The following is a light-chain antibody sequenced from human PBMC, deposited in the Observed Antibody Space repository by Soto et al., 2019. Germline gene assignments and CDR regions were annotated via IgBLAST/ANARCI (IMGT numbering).Light chain of an antibody. CDR2: AAS. CDR1: QGISVY. V-gene: IGKV1-27*01. Sequence: DIQMTQSPSSLSASLGDRVTITCRASQGISVYLAWFQQKPGKVPKLLIYAASTLQSGVPSRFSGGGSGTDFTLTISSLQPEDVATYYCQKYNSAPLTFGGGTKVEIK. J-gene: IGKJ4*01. CDR3: QKYNSAPLT.